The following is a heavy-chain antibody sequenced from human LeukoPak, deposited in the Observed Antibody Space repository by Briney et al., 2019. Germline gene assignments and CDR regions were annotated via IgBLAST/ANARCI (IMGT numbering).Heavy chain of an antibody. CDR1: GGSINSSSYY. CDR2: IYYSGST. J-gene: IGHJ4*02. V-gene: IGHV4-61*05. CDR3: ASSAIAVAGTSGAFDY. D-gene: IGHD6-19*01. Sequence: SETLSLTCTVSGGSINSSSYYWGWIRQPPGKGLEWIGYIYYSGSTNYNPSLKSRVTISVDTSKNQFSLKLSSVTAADTAVYYCASSAIAVAGTSGAFDYWGQGTLVTVSS.